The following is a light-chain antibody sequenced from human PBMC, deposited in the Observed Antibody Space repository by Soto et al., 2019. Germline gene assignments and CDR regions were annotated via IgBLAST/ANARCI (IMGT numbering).Light chain of an antibody. CDR1: SSNIGSGYD. J-gene: IGLJ3*02. CDR3: QSYDSSLSGWV. V-gene: IGLV1-40*01. Sequence: QSVLTQRPSVSGAPGQRVTISCTGSSSNIGSGYDVKWYQQLPGTAPKLLIYGNSNRPSGVPDRFSGSKSGTSASLAITGLQAEDEADYYCQSYDSSLSGWVFGGGTKLTVL. CDR2: GNS.